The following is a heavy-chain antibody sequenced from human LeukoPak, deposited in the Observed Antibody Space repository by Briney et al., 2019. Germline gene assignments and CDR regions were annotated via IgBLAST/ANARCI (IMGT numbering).Heavy chain of an antibody. CDR1: GYTFTSYA. CDR2: INTNTGNP. CDR3: ARVEDSSSWSGYYYYGMDV. J-gene: IGHJ6*02. V-gene: IGHV7-4-1*02. D-gene: IGHD6-13*01. Sequence: GASVKVSCKASGYTFTSYAMNWVRQAPGQGPEWMGWINTNTGNPTYAQGFTGRFVFSLDTSVSTAYLQISSLKAEDTAVYYCARVEDSSSWSGYYYYGMDVWGQGTTVTVSS.